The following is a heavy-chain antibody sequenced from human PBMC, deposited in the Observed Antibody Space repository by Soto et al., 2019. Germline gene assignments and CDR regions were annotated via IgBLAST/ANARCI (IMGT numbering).Heavy chain of an antibody. D-gene: IGHD2-15*01. CDR2: ISYDGSNK. CDR1: GFTFSSYG. V-gene: IGHV3-30*18. Sequence: GGSLRLSCAASGFTFSSYGMHWVLQAPCKGLEWVAVISYDGSNKYYADSVKGRFTISRDNSKNTLYLQMNSLRAEDTAVYYCAKDRRKVVVAAPFDFWGQGTLVTVSS. J-gene: IGHJ4*02. CDR3: AKDRRKVVVAAPFDF.